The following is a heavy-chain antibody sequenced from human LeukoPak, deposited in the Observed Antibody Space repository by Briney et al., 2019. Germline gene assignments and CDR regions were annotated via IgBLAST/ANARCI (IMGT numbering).Heavy chain of an antibody. V-gene: IGHV1-69*13. Sequence: ASVKVSCKASGGTFSSYAISWVRQAPGQGLEWMGGIIPIFGTANYAQKFQGRVTITADESTSTAYMELSSLSSEDTAVYYCARLGTRGTTGDYWGQGTLVTVSS. CDR2: IIPIFGTA. D-gene: IGHD4-17*01. J-gene: IGHJ4*02. CDR3: ARLGTRGTTGDY. CDR1: GGTFSSYA.